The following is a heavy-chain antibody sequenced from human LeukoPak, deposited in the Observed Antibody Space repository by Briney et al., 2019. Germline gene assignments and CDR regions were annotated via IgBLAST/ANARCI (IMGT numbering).Heavy chain of an antibody. Sequence: RTGGSLRLSCAASGFTFSSYGMHWVRQAPGKGLEWVAFIRYDGSNKYYADSVKGRFTISRDNSKNTLYLQMNSLKTEDTAVYYCTTDANAEFDYWGQGTLVTVSS. CDR2: IRYDGSNK. J-gene: IGHJ4*02. V-gene: IGHV3-30*02. D-gene: IGHD1-1*01. CDR1: GFTFSSYG. CDR3: TTDANAEFDY.